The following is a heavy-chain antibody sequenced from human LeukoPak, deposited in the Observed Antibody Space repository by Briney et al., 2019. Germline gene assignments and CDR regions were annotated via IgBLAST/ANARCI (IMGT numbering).Heavy chain of an antibody. J-gene: IGHJ1*01. CDR2: IYTTGNA. CDR1: GGSTSRYY. CDR3: VPRDTSLEYFEQ. V-gene: IGHV4-4*07. D-gene: IGHD2-2*01. Sequence: SETLSLTCNVSGGSTSRYYWSWIRQPAGKGLEWIGRIYTTGNANYNPSLKSRVTMSADTAKNQCSLKLTSVTAADTAVYYCVPRDTSLEYFEQWGQGTLVTVSS.